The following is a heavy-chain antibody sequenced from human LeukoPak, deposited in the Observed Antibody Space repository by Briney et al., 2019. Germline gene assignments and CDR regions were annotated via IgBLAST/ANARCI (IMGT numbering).Heavy chain of an antibody. D-gene: IGHD2-15*01. V-gene: IGHV1-2*02. CDR2: INPNSGGT. CDR3: ARGDLGYCSGGSCYSYYYYGMDV. CDR1: GYTFTDYY. Sequence: ASVKVSCKASGYTFTDYYMHWVRQAPGQGLEWMGWINPNSGGTNYAQKFQGRVTMTRDTSISTAYMELSRLRSDDTAVYYCARGDLGYCSGGSCYSYYYYGMDVWGQGTTVTVSS. J-gene: IGHJ6*02.